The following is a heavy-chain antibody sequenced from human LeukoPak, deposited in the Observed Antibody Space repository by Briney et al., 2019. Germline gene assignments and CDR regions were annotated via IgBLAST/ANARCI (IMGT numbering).Heavy chain of an antibody. D-gene: IGHD5-18*01. CDR1: GFTFGSHA. CDR3: GKTTVGYSSGQKPAWPVDY. Sequence: GGSLRLSCEASGFTFGSHAMSWVRQAPGKGLEWVAGILGSGGSPHYADSVKGRFTVSRDNSRNTVYLQINSLRAEDTAVYYCGKTTVGYSSGQKPAWPVDYWGQGTLVTVSS. V-gene: IGHV3-23*01. CDR2: ILGSGGSP. J-gene: IGHJ4*02.